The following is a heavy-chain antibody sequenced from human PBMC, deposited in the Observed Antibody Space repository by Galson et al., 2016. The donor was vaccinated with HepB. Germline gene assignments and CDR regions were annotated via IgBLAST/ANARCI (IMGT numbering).Heavy chain of an antibody. CDR2: ISSSSNYI. Sequence: SLRLSCAASGFTFTSYSLNWVRQAPGKGRDWVASISSSSNYIYHADSVKGRFTISRDNAKNSLYLQMNSLRAEDTALYYCARGQLGAFDMWGQGTMVTVSS. D-gene: IGHD5-24*01. J-gene: IGHJ3*02. CDR3: ARGQLGAFDM. CDR1: GFTFTSYS. V-gene: IGHV3-21*01.